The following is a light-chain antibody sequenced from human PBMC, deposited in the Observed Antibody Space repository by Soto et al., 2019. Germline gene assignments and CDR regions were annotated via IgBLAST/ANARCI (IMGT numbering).Light chain of an antibody. J-gene: IGKJ1*01. CDR1: QSVRSW. Sequence: DIQMTQSPATLSASVGDRVTITCRASQSVRSWLAWYQQKPGTAPKLLIYDASSLESGVPSRFSGSGSGTEFTLTISSLQPDDFATYYCQQYNSYSPWTFGQGTKVDI. V-gene: IGKV1-5*01. CDR3: QQYNSYSPWT. CDR2: DAS.